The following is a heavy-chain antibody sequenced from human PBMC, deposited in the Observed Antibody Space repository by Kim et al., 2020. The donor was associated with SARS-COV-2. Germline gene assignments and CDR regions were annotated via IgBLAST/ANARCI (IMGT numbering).Heavy chain of an antibody. CDR1: GGSIRSSNW. J-gene: IGHJ5*02. D-gene: IGHD2-2*02. CDR3: TRCPVDTDSIWLDP. CDR2: IHFGGKS. V-gene: IGHV4-4*02. Sequence: SETLSLTCTVSGGSIRSSNWLNWVRQAPGMGLEWIGEIHFGGKSNYNPSLESRVLIFVDTAKNQFSLNLTSVTAADTAIYYCTRCPVDTDSIWLDPWGRGTLVTVSS.